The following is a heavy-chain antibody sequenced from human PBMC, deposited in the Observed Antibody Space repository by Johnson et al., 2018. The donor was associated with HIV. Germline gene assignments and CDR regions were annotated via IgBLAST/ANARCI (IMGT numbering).Heavy chain of an antibody. D-gene: IGHD3-10*01. J-gene: IGHJ3*02. CDR1: RFIFSSYW. CDR3: ARPPPWFGEGIGAFDI. Sequence: VPLVKSRGGVFQPEGSLRLSCAASRFIFSSYWMHWVRQAPGKGLVWVSRINSDGSRPTYADSVKGRFTISRDNAKNSLYLQMNSLRAEDTAVYYCARPPPWFGEGIGAFDIWGQGTMVTVSS. CDR2: INSDGSRP. V-gene: IGHV3-74*02.